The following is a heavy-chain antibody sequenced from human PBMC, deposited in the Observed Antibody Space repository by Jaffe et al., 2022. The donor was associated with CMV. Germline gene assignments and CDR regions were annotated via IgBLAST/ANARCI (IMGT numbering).Heavy chain of an antibody. J-gene: IGHJ3*02. CDR2: INPNSGGT. Sequence: QVQLVQSGAEVKKPGASVKVSCKASGYTFTGFYIHWVRQAPGQGPEWMGWINPNSGGTDYAQKFQGRVTMTRDTSISTAYMELSRLRSDDTAVYYCAKVSGSSWLDTFHIWGQGTMVTVSS. CDR1: GYTFTGFY. D-gene: IGHD6-13*01. CDR3: AKVSGSSWLDTFHI. V-gene: IGHV1-2*02.